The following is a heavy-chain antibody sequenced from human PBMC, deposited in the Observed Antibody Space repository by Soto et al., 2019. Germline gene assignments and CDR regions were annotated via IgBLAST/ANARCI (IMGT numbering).Heavy chain of an antibody. CDR1: GGSISSGGYY. CDR2: IYYSGST. CDR3: ALVMTTVTTARDY. Sequence: SETLSLTCTVSGGSISSGGYYWSWIRQHPGKGLEWIGYIYYSGSTYYNPSLKSRVTISVDTSKNQFSLKLNSVTAADTAVYYCALVMTTVTTARDYWGQGTLVTVSS. J-gene: IGHJ4*02. V-gene: IGHV4-30-4*08. D-gene: IGHD4-17*01.